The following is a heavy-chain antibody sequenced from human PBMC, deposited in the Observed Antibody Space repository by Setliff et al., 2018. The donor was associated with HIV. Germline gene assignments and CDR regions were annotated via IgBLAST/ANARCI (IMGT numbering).Heavy chain of an antibody. CDR2: IHPSGGST. Sequence: ASVKVSCKASGYTFTSYYIHWGRQAPGQGLEWMGGIHPSGGSTSYAQSFQDRVTMTRDTSTSTVYMELSSLRPEDTAVYYCARVRYCSGGSCYGGEYWFDPWGQGTLVTVSS. CDR3: ARVRYCSGGSCYGGEYWFDP. CDR1: GYTFTSYY. V-gene: IGHV1-46*01. J-gene: IGHJ5*02. D-gene: IGHD2-15*01.